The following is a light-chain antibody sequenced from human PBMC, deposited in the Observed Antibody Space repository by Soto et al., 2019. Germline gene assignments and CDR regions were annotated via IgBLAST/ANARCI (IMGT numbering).Light chain of an antibody. V-gene: IGLV2-8*01. J-gene: IGLJ1*01. CDR1: RSDIGGSNF. Sequence: QSALTQPPSASGSPGRSVTISCTGTRSDIGGSNFISWYQQHPGEAPKLLIFEINKRPSGVPGRFSGSKSGNTASLTVSGLQAEDEADYYCSSHAGANYPFVFGTGTKLTVL. CDR3: SSHAGANYPFV. CDR2: EIN.